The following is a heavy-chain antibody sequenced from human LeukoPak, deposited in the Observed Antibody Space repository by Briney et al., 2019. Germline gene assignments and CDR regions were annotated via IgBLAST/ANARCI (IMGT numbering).Heavy chain of an antibody. CDR3: ARARNYCSGGSCYWFDS. V-gene: IGHV1-2*02. CDR2: INPNSGGT. J-gene: IGHJ5*01. D-gene: IGHD2-15*01. CDR1: GYTFTGYY. Sequence: ASVKVSCKASGYTFTGYYMHWVRQAPGQGLEWMGWINPNSGGTNYAQKFQGRVTMTRDTSISTAYMELSRLRSDDTAVYYCARARNYCSGGSCYWFDSWGQGTLVTVSS.